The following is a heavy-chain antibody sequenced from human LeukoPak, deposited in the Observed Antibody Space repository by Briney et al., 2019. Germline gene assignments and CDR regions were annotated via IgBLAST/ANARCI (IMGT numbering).Heavy chain of an antibody. CDR2: INQGEST. CDR3: ATKGGETSGYEIFDY. V-gene: IGHV4-39*01. J-gene: IGHJ4*02. D-gene: IGHD3-9*01. Sequence: PSETLSLTCTVSGDSFSISSYYWGWIRQPPGEGLELYGIINQGESTSFFPSLKNRVTISVDTSKNQCSLRLSSVTAADTAVYYCATKGGETSGYEIFDYWGQGTLVTVSS. CDR1: GDSFSISSYY.